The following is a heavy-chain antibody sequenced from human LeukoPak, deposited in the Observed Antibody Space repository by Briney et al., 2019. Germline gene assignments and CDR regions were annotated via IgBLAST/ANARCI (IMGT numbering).Heavy chain of an antibody. J-gene: IGHJ6*03. Sequence: ASVKASCKASGYTFTSYGISWVRQAPGQGLEWMGWISAYNGSTNYAQKLQGRVTMTTDTSTSTAYMELRSLRSDDTAVYYCARDLRGITMVRGVPHYYMDVWGKGTTVTVSS. CDR1: GYTFTSYG. CDR2: ISAYNGST. V-gene: IGHV1-18*01. CDR3: ARDLRGITMVRGVPHYYMDV. D-gene: IGHD3-10*01.